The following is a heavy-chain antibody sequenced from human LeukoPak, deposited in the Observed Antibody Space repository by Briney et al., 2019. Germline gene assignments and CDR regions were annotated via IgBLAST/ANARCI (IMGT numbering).Heavy chain of an antibody. CDR2: IYYSGST. Sequence: SETLSLTCTLSGGSISGYYWSWIRQPPGPGLEWIGYIYYSGSTNYNPSLKSQVTISVDTSKNQFSLKLSSVTAADTAVYYCARGSGSPNFDYWGQGTLVTVSS. D-gene: IGHD3-10*01. CDR3: ARGSGSPNFDY. V-gene: IGHV4-59*01. J-gene: IGHJ4*02. CDR1: GGSISGYY.